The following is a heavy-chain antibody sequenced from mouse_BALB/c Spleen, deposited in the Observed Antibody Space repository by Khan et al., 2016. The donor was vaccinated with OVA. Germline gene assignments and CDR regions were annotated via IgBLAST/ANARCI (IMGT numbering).Heavy chain of an antibody. CDR1: GHTFTNFG. D-gene: IGHD2-10*01. V-gene: IGHV9-3-1*01. Sequence: VQLQESGPELKKPGETVKISCKASGHTFTNFGMNWVKQAPGKGLKWMGWINTYTGEPTYADDFNGRIAFSLEASASTAYLQINNLTNEYTATYFCARPPYFSYAMDNGGQGTSVTVSS. CDR2: INTYTGEP. CDR3: ARPPYFSYAMDN. J-gene: IGHJ4*01.